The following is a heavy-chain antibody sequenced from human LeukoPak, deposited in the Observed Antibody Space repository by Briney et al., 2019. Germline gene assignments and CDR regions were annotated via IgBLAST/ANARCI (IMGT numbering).Heavy chain of an antibody. V-gene: IGHV1-18*01. Sequence: ASVKVSCTASGYTFTSYGISWVRQAPGQGLEWMGWISAYNGNTNYAQKLQGRVTMTTDTSTSTAYMELRSLRSDDTAVYYCARERDDFWSGYYGYWGQGTLVTVSS. CDR2: ISAYNGNT. D-gene: IGHD3-3*01. CDR1: GYTFTSYG. J-gene: IGHJ4*02. CDR3: ARERDDFWSGYYGY.